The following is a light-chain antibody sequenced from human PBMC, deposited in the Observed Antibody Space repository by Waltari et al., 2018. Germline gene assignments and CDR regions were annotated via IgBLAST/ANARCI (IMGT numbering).Light chain of an antibody. V-gene: IGLV1-47*01. CDR1: SSKLGSTY. J-gene: IGLJ1*01. Sequence: QSVLTQQPSPSGTPVQRLPISCSVCSSKLGSTYVYCYQQRPGTAPKLLIYRNNQRTSGVPDRFSGSKSGTSASLAISGLRSEDEADYYCAAWDDSLSGLYVFGTGTKVTVL. CDR2: RNN. CDR3: AAWDDSLSGLYV.